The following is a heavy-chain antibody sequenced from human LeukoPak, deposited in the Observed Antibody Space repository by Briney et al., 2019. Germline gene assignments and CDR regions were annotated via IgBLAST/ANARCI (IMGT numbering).Heavy chain of an antibody. D-gene: IGHD3-3*01. V-gene: IGHV1-18*01. CDR3: AREYDFWSGYYTSGVRWFDP. Sequence: ASVKVSCKASGYTFTSYGISWVRQAPGQGLEWMGWISAYNGNTNYAQKLQGRVTMTTDTSTSTAYMELRSLRSDDTAVYYCAREYDFWSGYYTSGVRWFDPWGQGTQVIVSS. CDR1: GYTFTSYG. CDR2: ISAYNGNT. J-gene: IGHJ5*02.